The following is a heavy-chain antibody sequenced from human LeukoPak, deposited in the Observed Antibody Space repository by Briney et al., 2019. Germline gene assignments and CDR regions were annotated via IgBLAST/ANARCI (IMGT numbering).Heavy chain of an antibody. CDR1: GYSFSTYW. J-gene: IGHJ4*02. CDR2: VYPTDSDT. CDR3: AKIDRQYCSRSSCYALDY. Sequence: NRGESLKISCKASGYSFSTYWIGWVRQMPGKGLEWMGIVYPTDSDTRYSPSFQGLVTMSADRSIATAYLQWSSLRTSDTAIYYCAKIDRQYCSRSSCYALDYWGQGTQVTVSS. V-gene: IGHV5-51*01. D-gene: IGHD2-2*01.